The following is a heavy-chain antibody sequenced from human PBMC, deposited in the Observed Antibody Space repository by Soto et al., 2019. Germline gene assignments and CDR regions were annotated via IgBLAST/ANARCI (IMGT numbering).Heavy chain of an antibody. CDR3: AKVRVVVVPAPMDV. J-gene: IGHJ6*02. V-gene: IGHV3-23*01. Sequence: EVQLLESGGGLVQPGGSLRLSCAGSGFTFSSYVMTWVRQAPGKGLEWVSSISNSGGATHYADSVKGRFSISRDNSNNTLYLQMNSLRAEDTAVYYCAKVRVVVVPAPMDVWGQGTTVTVSS. CDR1: GFTFSSYV. D-gene: IGHD2-2*01. CDR2: ISNSGGAT.